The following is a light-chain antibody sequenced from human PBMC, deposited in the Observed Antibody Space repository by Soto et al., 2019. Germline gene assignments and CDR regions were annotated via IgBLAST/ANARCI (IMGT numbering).Light chain of an antibody. Sequence: DIQMTQSPSSLSASVGDRVTITCRASQSISSYLNWYQQKPGKAPKVLIYAPSSLQSGVPSRFSGSGSGTDFTLTISSLQPEDFATYYCQQSYSAPYTFGQGTKLEI. CDR2: APS. CDR1: QSISSY. J-gene: IGKJ2*01. CDR3: QQSYSAPYT. V-gene: IGKV1-39*01.